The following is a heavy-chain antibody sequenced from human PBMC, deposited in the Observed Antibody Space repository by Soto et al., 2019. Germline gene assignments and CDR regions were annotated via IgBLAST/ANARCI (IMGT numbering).Heavy chain of an antibody. V-gene: IGHV4-59*01. CDR1: GGSISSYY. D-gene: IGHD3-22*01. J-gene: IGHJ4*02. CDR2: MYYSGST. Sequence: SETLSLTCTVSGGSISSYYWSWVRQPPGKGLEWIGYMYYSGSTNYNPSLKSRVTMSVDTSKKRFSLKLTSVTAADTAVYYCASTTYDSSGYTFDYWGKGTLVNV. CDR3: ASTTYDSSGYTFDY.